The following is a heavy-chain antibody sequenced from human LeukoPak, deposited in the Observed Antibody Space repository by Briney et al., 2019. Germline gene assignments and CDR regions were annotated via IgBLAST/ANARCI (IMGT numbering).Heavy chain of an antibody. D-gene: IGHD6-13*01. Sequence: ASVKVSCKASGYTFTSYGISWVRQAPGQGLEWMGWISAYNGNTNYAQKLQGRVTMTTDTSTSTAYMELRSLRSDDTAVYYCARARPSIAAAGGDPYYYYMDVWGKGTTVTVSS. CDR2: ISAYNGNT. CDR3: ARARPSIAAAGGDPYYYYMDV. CDR1: GYTFTSYG. V-gene: IGHV1-18*01. J-gene: IGHJ6*03.